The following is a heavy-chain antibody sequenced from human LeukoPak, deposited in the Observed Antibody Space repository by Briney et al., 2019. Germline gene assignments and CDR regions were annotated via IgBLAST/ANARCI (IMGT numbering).Heavy chain of an antibody. CDR3: AKVSRGVTAADFDP. CDR1: GSTSSRHA. CDR2: ISGSGGSI. Sequence: PGRSLRPPSAAPGSTSSRHALSSPPPAPRKAPERVPPISGSGGSIYYADSVKGRFTISRDNSKNTLYLQMNSLRAEDTAVYYCAKVSRGVTAADFDPWGQGTLVTVSS. V-gene: IGHV3-23*01. J-gene: IGHJ5*02. D-gene: IGHD3-10*01.